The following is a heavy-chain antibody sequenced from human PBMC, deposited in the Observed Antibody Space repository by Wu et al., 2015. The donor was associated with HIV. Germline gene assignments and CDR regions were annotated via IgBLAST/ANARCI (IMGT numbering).Heavy chain of an antibody. D-gene: IGHD3-10*01. V-gene: IGHV1-46*01. CDR1: GYTFTSYY. CDR3: ARDFLGIWFGELADY. Sequence: QVQLVQSGAEVKKPGASVKVSCKASGYTFTSYYMHWVRQAPGQGLEWMGIINPSGGSTSYAQKFQGRVTMTRDTSTSTVYMELSSLRSEDTAVYYCARDFLGIWFGELADYWGQGTLVTVSS. CDR2: INPSGGST. J-gene: IGHJ4*02.